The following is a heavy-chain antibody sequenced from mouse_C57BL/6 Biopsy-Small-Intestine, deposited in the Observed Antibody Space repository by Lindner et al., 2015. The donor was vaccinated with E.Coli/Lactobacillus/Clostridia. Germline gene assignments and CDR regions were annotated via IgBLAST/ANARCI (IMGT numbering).Heavy chain of an antibody. CDR3: ARSRYYDGDWYFDV. V-gene: IGHV1-82*01. J-gene: IGHJ1*01. CDR1: GYPFSNSW. Sequence: VQLQESGPELVKPGASVKISCKTSGYPFSNSWMNWVKQRPGKGLEWIGRIYPGDGDTDYNGKFKDKATLTADKSSSTAYMQFSSLTSEDSAVYFCARSRYYDGDWYFDVWGAGTTVTVSS. D-gene: IGHD1-1*02. CDR2: IYPGDGDT.